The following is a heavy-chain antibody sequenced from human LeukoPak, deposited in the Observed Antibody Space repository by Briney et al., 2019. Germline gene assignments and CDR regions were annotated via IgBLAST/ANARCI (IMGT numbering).Heavy chain of an antibody. CDR1: GFTFSSYW. CDR3: ARGRPHGNDY. J-gene: IGHJ4*02. D-gene: IGHD4-23*01. Sequence: GGSLRLSCAASGFTFSSYWMNWVRQAPGKGLVWVSRIASDGSSTTYADSVKGRFSSSRDNAKNTLYLQMNSLRVEDTAVYYCARGRPHGNDYWGQGTLVTVSS. V-gene: IGHV3-74*01. CDR2: IASDGSST.